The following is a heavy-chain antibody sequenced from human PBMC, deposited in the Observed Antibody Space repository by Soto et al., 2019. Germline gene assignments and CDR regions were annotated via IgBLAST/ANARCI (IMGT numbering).Heavy chain of an antibody. V-gene: IGHV3-23*01. CDR3: ATGGVTTQHFDY. Sequence: GGSLRLSCAASGFTFSSYAMSWVRQAPGKGQEWVSAISGSGGSTYYADSVKGRFTISRDNSKNTLYLQMNSLRAADTAVYYCATGGVTTQHFDYWGQGTLVTVSS. CDR2: ISGSGGST. CDR1: GFTFSSYA. D-gene: IGHD2-8*02. J-gene: IGHJ4*02.